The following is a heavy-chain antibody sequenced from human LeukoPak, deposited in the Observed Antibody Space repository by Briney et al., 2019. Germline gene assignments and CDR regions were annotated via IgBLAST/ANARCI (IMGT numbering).Heavy chain of an antibody. V-gene: IGHV4-59*12. CDR3: ARDRSNRHYDSSGYYYDH. CDR1: GGSISRYY. Sequence: ASETLSLTCTVSGGSISRYYWSWIRQPPGKGLEWIGYIYYSGSTNYNPSLKSRVTISVDTSKNQFSLKLSSVTAADTAVYYCARDRSNRHYDSSGYYYDHWGQGTLVTVSS. CDR2: IYYSGST. D-gene: IGHD3-22*01. J-gene: IGHJ5*02.